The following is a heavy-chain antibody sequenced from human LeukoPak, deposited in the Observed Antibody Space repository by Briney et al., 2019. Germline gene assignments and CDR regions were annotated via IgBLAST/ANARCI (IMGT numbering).Heavy chain of an antibody. V-gene: IGHV3-66*02. CDR3: ARDSYATF. CDR1: GFALSNHY. CDR2: FYNDGKT. Sequence: GGSLRLSCAASGFALSNHYMNWVRRAPGKGLEWVSIFYNDGKTYYADSVKGRFTISRDESKNTLYLQMNSLRAEDTAMYYCARDSYATFWGQGTLVTVSS. J-gene: IGHJ4*02. D-gene: IGHD3-16*01.